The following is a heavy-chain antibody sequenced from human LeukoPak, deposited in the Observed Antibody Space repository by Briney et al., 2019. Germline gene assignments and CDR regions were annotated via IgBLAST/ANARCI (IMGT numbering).Heavy chain of an antibody. CDR3: VRQTSYYPEYYI. V-gene: IGHV4-39*01. CDR1: GGSITSSSYY. D-gene: IGHD3-10*01. J-gene: IGHJ3*02. Sequence: SETLSLTCTVSGGSITSSSYYWGWIRQPPRKGLEWIGSIYYTGRTYYNSSLKSRVTISLDTSKSQFSLKLSSVTAADTAVYYCVRQTSYYPEYYIWDQVTMVAVSS. CDR2: IYYTGRT.